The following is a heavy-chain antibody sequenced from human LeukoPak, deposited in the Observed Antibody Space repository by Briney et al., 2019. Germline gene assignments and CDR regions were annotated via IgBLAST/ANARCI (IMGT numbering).Heavy chain of an antibody. CDR1: GGSISRYY. Sequence: KTSETLSLTCTVSGGSISRYYWTWIRQPPGKGLEWIGYINYSGSTHFNPSLKSRVTMSMDTSKNQFSLQLSSVTATDTAMYYCASQYDSGTLAYGYWGQGTLVTVSS. J-gene: IGHJ4*02. CDR3: ASQYDSGTLAYGY. V-gene: IGHV4-59*08. D-gene: IGHD3-10*01. CDR2: INYSGST.